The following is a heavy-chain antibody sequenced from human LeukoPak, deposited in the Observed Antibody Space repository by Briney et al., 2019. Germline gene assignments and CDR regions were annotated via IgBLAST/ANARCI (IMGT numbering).Heavy chain of an antibody. CDR2: IRNDESNK. J-gene: IGHJ4*02. Sequence: GGSLRLSCAASGFTFSSDDMHGVRQAPGEGLERGEFIRNDESNKYYEDSVKGRFTIFRDNSNSTMYLQMNSLSAEETAVYYCAKDFGGYSDGDLDYWGQGTLVTVSS. V-gene: IGHV3-30*02. CDR1: GFTFSSDD. CDR3: AKDFGGYSDGDLDY. D-gene: IGHD2-21*01.